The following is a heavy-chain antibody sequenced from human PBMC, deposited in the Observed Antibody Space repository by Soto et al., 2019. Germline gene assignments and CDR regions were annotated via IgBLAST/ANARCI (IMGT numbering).Heavy chain of an antibody. CDR2: IIPIFGTA. V-gene: IGHV1-69*01. Sequence: QVQLVQSGAEVKKPGSSVKVSCKASGGTFSSYAISWVRQAPGQGLEWMGGIIPIFGTANYAQKFQGRVTITADESTSTAYMELSSLRSEGTAVYYCARVKVGGIAARPHYFDYWGQGTLVTVSS. CDR1: GGTFSSYA. D-gene: IGHD6-6*01. J-gene: IGHJ4*02. CDR3: ARVKVGGIAARPHYFDY.